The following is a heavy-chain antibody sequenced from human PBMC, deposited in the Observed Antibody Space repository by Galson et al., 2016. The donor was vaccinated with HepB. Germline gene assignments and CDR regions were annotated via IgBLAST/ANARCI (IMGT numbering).Heavy chain of an antibody. CDR3: ARVVGRSGYDGRFDY. CDR1: GDSVSSRSAA. CDR2: TYYRSKWYN. J-gene: IGHJ4*02. Sequence: CAISGDSVSSRSAAWNWIRQSPSRGLEWLGRTYYRSKWYNDYAVSVKSRITINPDTSKNQFSLQLNSVTPEDTALYYCARVVGRSGYDGRFDYWGQGTLVTVSS. V-gene: IGHV6-1*01. D-gene: IGHD5-12*01.